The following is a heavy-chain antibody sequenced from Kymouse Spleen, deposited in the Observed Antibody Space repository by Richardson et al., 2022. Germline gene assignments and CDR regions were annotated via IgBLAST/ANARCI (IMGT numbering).Heavy chain of an antibody. CDR1: GGSISSGGYY. V-gene: IGHV4-31*03. D-gene: IGHD1-7*01. Sequence: QVQLQESGPGLVKPSQTLSLTCTVSGGSISSGGYYWSWIRQHPGKGLEWIGYIYYSGSTYYNPSLKSRVTISVDTSKNQFSLKLSSVTAADTAVYYCARAYGITGTTGDYFDYWGQGTLVTVSS. CDR3: ARAYGITGTTGDYFDY. J-gene: IGHJ4*02. CDR2: IYYSGST.